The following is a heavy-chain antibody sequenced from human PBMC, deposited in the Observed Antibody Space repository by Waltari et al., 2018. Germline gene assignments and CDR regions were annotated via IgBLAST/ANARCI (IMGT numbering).Heavy chain of an antibody. CDR3: ARDDSNYYYYYMDV. V-gene: IGHV3-7*01. Sequence: EVQLVESGGGLVQPGGSLRLSCAASGFTFSSYWMSWVRQAPGKGLEWGANIKQDGSEKYYVDSVKGRFTISRDNAKNSLYQMNSLRAEDTAVYYCARDDSNYYYYYMDVWGKGTTVTVSS. CDR1: GFTFSSYW. J-gene: IGHJ6*03. CDR2: IKQDGSEK.